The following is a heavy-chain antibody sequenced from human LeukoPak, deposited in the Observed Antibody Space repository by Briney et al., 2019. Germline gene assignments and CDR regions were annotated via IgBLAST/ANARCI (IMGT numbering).Heavy chain of an antibody. CDR3: AKGLAAALYYYYGMDV. CDR2: ISGSGGST. V-gene: IGHV3-23*01. D-gene: IGHD6-13*01. J-gene: IGHJ6*02. Sequence: GGSLRLSCAASGFTFSSYAMSWVRQAPGKGLEWVSAISGSGGSTYYADSVKGRFTISGDNSKNTLYLQMNSLRAEDTAVYYCAKGLAAALYYYYGMDVWGQGTTVTVSS. CDR1: GFTFSSYA.